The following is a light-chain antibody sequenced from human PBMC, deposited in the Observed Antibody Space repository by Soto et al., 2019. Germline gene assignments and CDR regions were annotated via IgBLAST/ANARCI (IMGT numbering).Light chain of an antibody. V-gene: IGKV3-11*01. CDR1: QSVSSY. CDR3: QQRSNWPPKYT. CDR2: DAS. J-gene: IGKJ2*01. Sequence: EIVLTQSPATLTLSPGERATLSCRASQSVSSYLAWYQQKPGQAPRLLIYDASNRATGIPARFSGSGSGTDFTLTISILEPEDFPVYYCQQRSNWPPKYTFGQGTKLEIK.